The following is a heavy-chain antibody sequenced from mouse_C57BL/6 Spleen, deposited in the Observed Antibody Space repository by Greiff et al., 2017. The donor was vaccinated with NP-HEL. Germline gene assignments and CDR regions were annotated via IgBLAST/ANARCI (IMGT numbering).Heavy chain of an antibody. CDR3: ARNFDV. V-gene: IGHV1-59*01. J-gene: IGHJ1*03. CDR2: IDPSDSYT. Sequence: VQLQQPGAELVRPGTSVKLSCKASGYTFTSYWMHWVKQRPGQGLEWIGVIDPSDSYTNYNQKFKGKATLTVDTSSSTAYMQLSSLTSEDSAVYYCARNFDVWGTGTTVTVSS. CDR1: GYTFTSYW.